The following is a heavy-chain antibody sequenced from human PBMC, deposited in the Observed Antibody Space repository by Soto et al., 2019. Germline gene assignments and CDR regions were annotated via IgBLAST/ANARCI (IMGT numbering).Heavy chain of an antibody. D-gene: IGHD3-16*01. CDR2: ISYDGTTK. Sequence: GGSLRLSCAPCGLSLSTYGMDWVRQAPGKGLEWVAAISYDGTTKTYADSVKGRFTISRDNSKNTLYLQMNSLRPDDTAVYYCANGEGGSYDYSLGYWGQGTMVTGSS. J-gene: IGHJ4*02. V-gene: IGHV3-30*18. CDR3: ANGEGGSYDYSLGY. CDR1: GLSLSTYG.